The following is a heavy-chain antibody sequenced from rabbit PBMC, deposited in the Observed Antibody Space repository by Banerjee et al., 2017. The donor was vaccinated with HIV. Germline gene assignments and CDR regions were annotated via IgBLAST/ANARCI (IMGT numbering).Heavy chain of an antibody. CDR3: AGWDLWMLVVLPYFDL. CDR2: IYSSNGDK. V-gene: IGHV1S47*01. D-gene: IGHD4-2*01. J-gene: IGHJ4*01. Sequence: QEQLVESGGGLVQPEGSLTLTCRASGSDISSNAMCWVRQGPGKGLELIACIYSSNGDKWYASWVNGRFSISRSTSLNTVDLKMSSLTAADPATYFCAGWDLWMLVVLPYFDLWGPGTLVTVS. CDR1: GSDISSNA.